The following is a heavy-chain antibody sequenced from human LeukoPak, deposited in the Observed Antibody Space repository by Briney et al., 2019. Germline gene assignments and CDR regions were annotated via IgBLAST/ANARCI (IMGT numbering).Heavy chain of an antibody. V-gene: IGHV3-21*01. CDR1: GFTFSSYS. J-gene: IGHJ6*02. Sequence: GGSLRPSYAPSGFTFSSYSMNWARQAPGKGLEWVSSISSSSSYINYADSVKGRFTISRDNAKNSLYLQMNSLRAEDTAVYYCARFSYSSGWYGLYGMDVWGQGTTVTVSS. D-gene: IGHD6-19*01. CDR3: ARFSYSSGWYGLYGMDV. CDR2: ISSSSSYI.